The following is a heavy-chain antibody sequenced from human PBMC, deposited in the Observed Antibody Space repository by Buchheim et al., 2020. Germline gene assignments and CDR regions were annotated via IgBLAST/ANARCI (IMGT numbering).Heavy chain of an antibody. V-gene: IGHV4-34*01. CDR2: INHSGST. CDR3: ARVGGWLLPLFQH. J-gene: IGHJ1*01. CDR1: GGSFSGYY. Sequence: QVQLQQWGAGLLKPSETLSLTCAVYGGSFSGYYWSWIRQPPGKGLEWIGEINHSGSTNYNPSLKSRVTISVDTSKNKLSLKLSSVTAADTAVYYCARVGGWLLPLFQHWGQGTL. D-gene: IGHD3-22*01.